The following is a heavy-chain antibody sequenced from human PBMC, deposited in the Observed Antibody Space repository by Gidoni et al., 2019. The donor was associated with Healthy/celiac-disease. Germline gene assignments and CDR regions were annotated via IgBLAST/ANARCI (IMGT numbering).Heavy chain of an antibody. CDR1: GGSFSGYY. CDR2: INHSGVT. D-gene: IGHD3-16*02. Sequence: QAQLPQWGAGLLTSSETLSLTCAVYGGSFSGYYWSWLRQPPGTGLEWMVEINHSGVTNYNPSLKSRVTISVDTSKNQFSLKLSSVTAADTAVYYCLRLVWGSYRYSDYWGQGTLVTVSS. CDR3: LRLVWGSYRYSDY. J-gene: IGHJ4*02. V-gene: IGHV4-34*01.